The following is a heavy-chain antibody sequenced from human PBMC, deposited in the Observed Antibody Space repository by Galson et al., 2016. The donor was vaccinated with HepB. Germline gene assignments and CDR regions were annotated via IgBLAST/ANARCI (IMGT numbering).Heavy chain of an antibody. D-gene: IGHD4-17*01. J-gene: IGHJ4*02. CDR1: GFTFSGYA. Sequence: SLRLSCAASGFTFSGYAMSWARQAPGKGLEWVSSISGSGQNTYYADSVQGRFTISRDNSKDTLSLQMKSLRAEGPAIYYCTGVGPTGYYFDYWGQGALVTVSS. CDR3: TGVGPTGYYFDY. V-gene: IGHV3-23*01. CDR2: ISGSGQNT.